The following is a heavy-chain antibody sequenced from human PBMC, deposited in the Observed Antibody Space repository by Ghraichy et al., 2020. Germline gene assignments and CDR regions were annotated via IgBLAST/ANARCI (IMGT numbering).Heavy chain of an antibody. V-gene: IGHV3-33*01. Sequence: GESLNISCIVSGFSFSKYVMHWVRQAPGRGLEWVAFISNGGRDKFHADSVKGRFTISGDISKNTVYLQMDSLRAEDTAVYYCASEQGDAFDIWGQGTMVSVSS. CDR2: ISNGGRDK. J-gene: IGHJ3*02. CDR1: GFSFSKYV. CDR3: ASEQGDAFDI.